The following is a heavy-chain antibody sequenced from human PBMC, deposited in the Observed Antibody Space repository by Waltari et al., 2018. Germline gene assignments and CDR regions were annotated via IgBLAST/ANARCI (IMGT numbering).Heavy chain of an antibody. V-gene: IGHV4-38-2*01. Sequence: HVQLQESGPGLVKPSETLSLTCAVSGYSISSGYYWAWIRQPPGKGLEWIGSIYHSGSTYYTPSLKSRVTISVDTSKNQFSLKLSSVTAADTAVYYCARGSYQGGAFDIWGQGTMVTVSS. CDR1: GYSISSGYY. J-gene: IGHJ3*02. D-gene: IGHD1-26*01. CDR2: IYHSGST. CDR3: ARGSYQGGAFDI.